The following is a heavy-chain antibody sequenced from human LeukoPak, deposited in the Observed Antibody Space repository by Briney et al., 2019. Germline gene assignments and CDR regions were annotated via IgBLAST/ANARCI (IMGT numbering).Heavy chain of an antibody. Sequence: GSLRLSCAASGFTFSSYWMHWVRQAPGKGLVRLSRVNSDGNITTYADSVRGRFTISRDNAKNTLYLQMNSLGAEDTAVYYCVRRGLVPAFDIWGQGTMVTVTS. CDR1: GFTFSSYW. D-gene: IGHD3-10*02. CDR3: VRRGLVPAFDI. V-gene: IGHV3-74*01. J-gene: IGHJ3*02. CDR2: VNSDGNIT.